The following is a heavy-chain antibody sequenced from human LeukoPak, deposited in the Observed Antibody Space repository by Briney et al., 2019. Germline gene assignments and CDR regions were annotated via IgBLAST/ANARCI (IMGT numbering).Heavy chain of an antibody. CDR3: AREKGTMIRAMAFEM. D-gene: IGHD3-10*01. Sequence: GGSLRLSCAASGFGFSSYWMSWVRHNPGKGLEWVANINQDGTTKYYRDFAKGRFTISRDNAQNSLYLQINSLRAEDTAVYYCAREKGTMIRAMAFEMWGQGTMVTVSS. V-gene: IGHV3-7*01. CDR2: INQDGTTK. J-gene: IGHJ3*02. CDR1: GFGFSSYW.